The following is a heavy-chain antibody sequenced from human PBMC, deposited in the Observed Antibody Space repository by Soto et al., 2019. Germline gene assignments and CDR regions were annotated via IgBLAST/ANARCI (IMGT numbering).Heavy chain of an antibody. Sequence: QVQLVQSGAEVKKPGASVKVSCKASGYTFTSYGISWVRQAPGQGLEWMGWISAYNGNTNYAQKLPGRVTMTTDTSTSTAYMELRSLRSDDTAVYYCARDISRVRSGWGDDAFDIWGQGTMVTVSS. CDR1: GYTFTSYG. CDR3: ARDISRVRSGWGDDAFDI. V-gene: IGHV1-18*01. D-gene: IGHD6-19*01. CDR2: ISAYNGNT. J-gene: IGHJ3*02.